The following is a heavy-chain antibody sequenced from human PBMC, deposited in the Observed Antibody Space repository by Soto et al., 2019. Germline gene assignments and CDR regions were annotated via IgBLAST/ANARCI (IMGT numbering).Heavy chain of an antibody. CDR1: GFTFSSYA. CDR3: ARDWDLNYPYYYYGMDV. J-gene: IGHJ6*02. D-gene: IGHD1-26*01. CDR2: ISGSEK. V-gene: IGHV3-7*01. Sequence: GGSLRLSCAASGFTFSSYAMSWVRQAPGKGLEWVSAISGSEKYYVDSVKGRFTISRDNAKNSLYLQMNSLRAEDTAVYYCARDWDLNYPYYYYGMDVWGQGTTVTVSS.